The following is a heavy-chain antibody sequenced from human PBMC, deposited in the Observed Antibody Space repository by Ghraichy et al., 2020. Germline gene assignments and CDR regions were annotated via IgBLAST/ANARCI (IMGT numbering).Heavy chain of an antibody. V-gene: IGHV3-21*01. J-gene: IGHJ3*02. D-gene: IGHD2-15*01. CDR3: ARDVHCSGGSCPFAFDT. Sequence: GGSLRRSCAASGFTFSSYSMNWVRQAPGKGLEWVSSISSSSSYIYYADSVKGRFTISRDNAKNSLYLQMNSLRAEDTAGYYCARDVHCSGGSCPFAFDTWGQGTMVTVSS. CDR2: ISSSSSYI. CDR1: GFTFSSYS.